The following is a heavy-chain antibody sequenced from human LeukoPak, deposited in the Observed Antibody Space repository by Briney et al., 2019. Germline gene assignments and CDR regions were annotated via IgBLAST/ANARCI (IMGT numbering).Heavy chain of an antibody. CDR3: ASRTDSSTGDY. D-gene: IGHD2-2*01. V-gene: IGHV1-18*04. Sequence: ASVKVSCKASGYTFTNYYIHWVRQAPGQGLEWMGWISAYNGNTNYAQKLQGRVTMTTDTSTSTAYMELRSLRSDDTAVYYCASRTDSSTGDYWGQGTLVTVSS. J-gene: IGHJ4*02. CDR2: ISAYNGNT. CDR1: GYTFTNYY.